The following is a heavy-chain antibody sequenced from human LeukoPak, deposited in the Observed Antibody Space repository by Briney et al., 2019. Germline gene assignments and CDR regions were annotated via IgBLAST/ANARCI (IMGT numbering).Heavy chain of an antibody. D-gene: IGHD6-13*01. CDR2: ISSDSRTI. J-gene: IGHJ4*02. Sequence: GGSLRLSCAASGFTFSSYSMNWVRQAPGKGLEWVSYISSDSRTIYYADSVKGRFTISRDNAKNSLYLQMSSLRSEDTALYFCARESERSGWYDYWGQGTLVTVSS. CDR1: GFTFSSYS. V-gene: IGHV3-48*01. CDR3: ARESERSGWYDY.